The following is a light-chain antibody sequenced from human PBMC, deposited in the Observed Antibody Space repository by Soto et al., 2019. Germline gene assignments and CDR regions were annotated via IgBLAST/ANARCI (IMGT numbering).Light chain of an antibody. Sequence: DIQMTQSPSSLSASVGDRVTITCRASQDISVYLAWYQQKPGKVPQLLIYSASTLQSGVPSRFSGSGSWTDFTLTISSLQPEDVATYFCQKFNTAPLTFGQGTRLEIK. V-gene: IGKV1-27*01. CDR3: QKFNTAPLT. CDR2: SAS. CDR1: QDISVY. J-gene: IGKJ5*01.